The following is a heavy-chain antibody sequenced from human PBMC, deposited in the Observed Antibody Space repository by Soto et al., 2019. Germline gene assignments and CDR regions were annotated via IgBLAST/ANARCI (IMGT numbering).Heavy chain of an antibody. V-gene: IGHV3-13*01. J-gene: IGHJ4*02. CDR3: ARDFYGGAFDY. Sequence: GSLSLSCAASGFTFSSYDMHWVRQATGKGLEWVSAIGTAGDTYYPGYVKGRFTISRENAKNSLYLQMNSLRAGDTAVYYCARDFYGGAFDYWGQGTLVTVSS. CDR1: GFTFSSYD. D-gene: IGHD3-16*01. CDR2: IGTAGDT.